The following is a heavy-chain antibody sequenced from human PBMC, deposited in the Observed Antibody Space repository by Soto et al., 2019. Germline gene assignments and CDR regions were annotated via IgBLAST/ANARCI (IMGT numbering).Heavy chain of an antibody. D-gene: IGHD5-18*01. Sequence: QVQLVQSGAEVKKPESSVKVSCKAPGGTFSTYAISWVRQAPGQGLEWMGGIIPMFGTANYAQRLQDRLTITADESTNTGYMELSSLRSEDTAVYFCASGIQLWLRRINNGYSGWGQGTLVTVSS. CDR3: ASGIQLWLRRINNGYSG. CDR1: GGTFSTYA. V-gene: IGHV1-69*12. CDR2: IIPMFGTA. J-gene: IGHJ4*02.